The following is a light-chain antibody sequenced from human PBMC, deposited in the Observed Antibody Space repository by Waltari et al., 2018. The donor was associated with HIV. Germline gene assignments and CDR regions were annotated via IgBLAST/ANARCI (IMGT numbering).Light chain of an antibody. CDR2: STN. V-gene: IGLV1-44*01. CDR3: SAWDDSLNGVV. J-gene: IGLJ3*02. CDR1: SSNIGSNT. Sequence: QSVLTQPPSASGAPGQWVTISCSGSSSNIGSNTVNWYQHLPGTAPKRLIYSTNPRPSGVPDRFSGSKSGTSASLSITGLQSEVEADYYCSAWDDSLNGVVFGGGTKVTVL.